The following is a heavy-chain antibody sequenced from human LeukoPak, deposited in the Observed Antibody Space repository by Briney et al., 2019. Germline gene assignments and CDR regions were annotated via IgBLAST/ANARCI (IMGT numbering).Heavy chain of an antibody. CDR1: GGSISSYY. CDR2: IYYSGST. V-gene: IGHV4-59*01. Sequence: KTSETLSLTCTVSGGSISSYYWSWIRQPPGKGLEWIGYIYYSGSTNYNPSLKSRVTISVDTSKNQFSLKLSSVTAADTAVYYCARVSSSGYYYFDYWGQGTLVTVSS. CDR3: ARVSSSGYYYFDY. D-gene: IGHD3-22*01. J-gene: IGHJ4*02.